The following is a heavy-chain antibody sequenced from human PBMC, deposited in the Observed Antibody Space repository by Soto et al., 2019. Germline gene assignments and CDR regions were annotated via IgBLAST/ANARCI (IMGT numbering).Heavy chain of an antibody. Sequence: ASVKVSCKASGYTFTSYDINWVRQATGQGLEWMGWMNPNSGNTGYAQKFQGRVTMTRNTSISTAYMELSSLRSEDTAVYYCATHYYGSGSYLGYWGQGTLVTVSS. CDR2: MNPNSGNT. J-gene: IGHJ4*02. V-gene: IGHV1-8*01. D-gene: IGHD3-10*01. CDR3: ATHYYGSGSYLGY. CDR1: GYTFTSYD.